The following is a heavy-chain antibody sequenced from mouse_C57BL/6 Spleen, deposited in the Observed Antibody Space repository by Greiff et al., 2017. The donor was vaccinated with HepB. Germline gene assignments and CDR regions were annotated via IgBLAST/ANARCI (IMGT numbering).Heavy chain of an antibody. CDR3: ASSYYGSSYYAMDY. D-gene: IGHD1-1*01. CDR2: INPSSGYT. V-gene: IGHV1-4*01. CDR1: GYTFTSYT. Sequence: VHLVESGAELARPGASVKMSCKASGYTFTSYTMHWVKQRPGQGLEWIGYINPSSGYTKYNQKFKDKATLTADKSSSTAYMQLSSLTSEDSAVYYCASSYYGSSYYAMDYWGQGTSVTVSS. J-gene: IGHJ4*01.